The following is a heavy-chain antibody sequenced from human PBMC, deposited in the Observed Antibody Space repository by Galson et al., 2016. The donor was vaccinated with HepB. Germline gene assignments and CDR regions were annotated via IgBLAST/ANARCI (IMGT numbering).Heavy chain of an antibody. V-gene: IGHV1-18*04. CDR3: ARGGNGGYCTKGVCLSFAY. CDR1: GYTFSSYS. CDR2: ISGYSGNT. J-gene: IGHJ4*02. D-gene: IGHD2-8*01. Sequence: SVKVSCKASGYTFSSYSITWVRQAPGQGLEWMGWISGYSGNTNYAQKLQDRVTMTTDTSTNTAYMELRSMRSDDTAVYYCARGGNGGYCTKGVCLSFAYWGQGTLVTVSS.